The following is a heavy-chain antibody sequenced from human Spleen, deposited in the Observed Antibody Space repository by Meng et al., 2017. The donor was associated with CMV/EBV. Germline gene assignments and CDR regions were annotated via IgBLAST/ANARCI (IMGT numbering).Heavy chain of an antibody. CDR2: INHREST. CDR1: GASFSGYY. D-gene: IGHD6-19*01. Sequence: VYGASFSGYYWSCSRQPPGKGLECIGEINHRESTNYNPSLKSRVTILVDASKNHFSLRLSSVTAADTAVYYCATYDGYSSGTDGFDVWGQGTMVTVSS. CDR3: ATYDGYSSGTDGFDV. V-gene: IGHV4-34*01. J-gene: IGHJ3*01.